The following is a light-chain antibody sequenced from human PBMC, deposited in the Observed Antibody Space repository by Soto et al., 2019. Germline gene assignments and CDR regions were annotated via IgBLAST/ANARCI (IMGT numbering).Light chain of an antibody. CDR1: QSISSW. V-gene: IGKV1-5*03. CDR2: KAS. Sequence: DIQMTQSPSTQSASVGDRVTIACRASQSISSWSAWYQQKPGKAPKLLIYKASSLESGVPSRFSGSGSGTEFTLAISGLQPDDLATYYCQQYSTYPFTFGPGTKVEIK. CDR3: QQYSTYPFT. J-gene: IGKJ3*01.